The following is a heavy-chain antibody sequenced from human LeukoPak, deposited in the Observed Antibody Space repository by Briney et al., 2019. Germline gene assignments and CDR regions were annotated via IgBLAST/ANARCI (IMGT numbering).Heavy chain of an antibody. Sequence: ASVKVSCKASGYTFSNYYMHWVRQAPGQGLEWMGIINPSGGYTTYAQKFQGRVTMTRDTSTSTVSMELSSLRSEDTAVYFCARQEDSSGYYYYYWGQGTLVTVSS. CDR3: ARQEDSSGYYYYY. V-gene: IGHV1-46*01. CDR1: GYTFSNYY. CDR2: INPSGGYT. D-gene: IGHD3-22*01. J-gene: IGHJ4*02.